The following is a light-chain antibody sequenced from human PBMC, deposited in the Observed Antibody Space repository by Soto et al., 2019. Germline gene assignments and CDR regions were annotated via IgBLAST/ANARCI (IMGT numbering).Light chain of an antibody. CDR1: QSVSTF. Sequence: EIVLTQSPATLSLSPGERATLSCRASQSVSTFLAWYQQKPGQAPRLLIYDASSLQSGVPSRFSGSGSGTGFTLTISSLQPDDFATYYCQQYNSYPWTFGQGTKVDIK. J-gene: IGKJ1*01. V-gene: IGKV3-11*01. CDR3: QQYNSYPWT. CDR2: DAS.